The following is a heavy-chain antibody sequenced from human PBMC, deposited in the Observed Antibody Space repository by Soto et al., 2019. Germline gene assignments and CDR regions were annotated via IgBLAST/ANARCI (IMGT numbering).Heavy chain of an antibody. CDR3: ASLSSSWSYYYYGMDV. V-gene: IGHV4-30-4*01. CDR2: IHYSGST. Sequence: SETLSLTCTVSGGSISSGDYYWSWIRQPPGKGLEWIGYIHYSGSTYYNPSLKSRVTISVDTSKNQFSLKLSSVTAADTAVYYCASLSSSWSYYYYGMDVWGQGTTVTVSS. J-gene: IGHJ6*02. CDR1: GGSISSGDYY. D-gene: IGHD6-13*01.